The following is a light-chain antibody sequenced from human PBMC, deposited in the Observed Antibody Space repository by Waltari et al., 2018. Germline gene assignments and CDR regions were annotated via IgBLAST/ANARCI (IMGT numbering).Light chain of an antibody. V-gene: IGLV1-40*01. CDR1: TPNTGPGYH. CDR3: QSYDNSLSGYV. J-gene: IGLJ1*01. CDR2: GNT. Sequence: QSVLPQPPSVSGAPGQRVTIPCTGSTPNTGPGYHVHWYQQLPGTAPKLLIFGNTNRPSGVPDRFSGSKSGTSPSLAITGLQVEDEADYYCQSYDNSLSGYVFGSGTKVTVL.